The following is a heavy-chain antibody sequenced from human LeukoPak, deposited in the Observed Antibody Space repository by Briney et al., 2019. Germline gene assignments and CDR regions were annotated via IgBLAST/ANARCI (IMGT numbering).Heavy chain of an antibody. V-gene: IGHV1-2*02. D-gene: IGHD3-22*01. CDR3: ARDRITMIVVVMGWFDP. CDR2: INPNSGGT. J-gene: IGHJ5*02. CDR1: GYTFTGYY. Sequence: ASVKVSCKASGYTFTGYYMHWVRQAPGQGLEWMGWINPNSGGTNYAQKFQGRVTMTRDTSISTAYTELSRLRSDDTAVYYCARDRITMIVVVMGWFDPWGQGTLVTVSS.